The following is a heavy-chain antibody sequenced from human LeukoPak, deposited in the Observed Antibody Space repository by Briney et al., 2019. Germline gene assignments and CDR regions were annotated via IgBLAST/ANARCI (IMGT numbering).Heavy chain of an antibody. CDR1: GYTFTGQY. V-gene: IGHV1-2*02. CDR3: ARSYSYDSSGYYGAK. CDR2: INPNSGGT. Sequence: ASVKVSCMASGYTFTGQYIHWVRQAPGQGPEWMGWINPNSGGTNYAQKFQGRVTMTRDTSISTAYMEVSSLRGDDTAVYYCARSYSYDSSGYYGAKWGQGTLVTVSS. J-gene: IGHJ4*02. D-gene: IGHD3-22*01.